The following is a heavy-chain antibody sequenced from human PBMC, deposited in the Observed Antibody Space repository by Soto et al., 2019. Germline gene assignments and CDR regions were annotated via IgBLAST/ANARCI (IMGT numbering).Heavy chain of an antibody. CDR2: IIPISGTA. D-gene: IGHD2-2*01. CDR3: ARSQGSSTSLEIYYYYYYGMDV. CDR1: GGTFSSYA. J-gene: IGHJ6*02. V-gene: IGHV1-69*01. Sequence: QVQLVQYRAEVKKPGSSVMVSCKACGGTFSSYAISWVRQAPGQGLEWMGGIIPISGTANYAQKFQGRVTITADESTSTACMELSSLRSEDTAVYYCARSQGSSTSLEIYYYYYYGMDVWGQGTTVTVSS.